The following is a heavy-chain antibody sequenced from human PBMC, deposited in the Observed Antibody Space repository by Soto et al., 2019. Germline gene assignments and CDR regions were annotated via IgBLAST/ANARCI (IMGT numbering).Heavy chain of an antibody. CDR2: ISGSGGST. V-gene: IGHV3-23*01. Sequence: GSLGICCAACGVTFSSYAMSWVRQAQGKGLEWVSAISGSGGSTYYADSVKGRFTISRDNSKNTPYLQMNSLRAEDTAVYYCAKDSSGYPGGYFDYWGQGTLVTVSS. D-gene: IGHD3-22*01. CDR1: GVTFSSYA. CDR3: AKDSSGYPGGYFDY. J-gene: IGHJ4*02.